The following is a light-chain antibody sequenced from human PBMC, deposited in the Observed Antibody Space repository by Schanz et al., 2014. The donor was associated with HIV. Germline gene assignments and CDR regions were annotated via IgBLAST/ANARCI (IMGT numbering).Light chain of an antibody. CDR3: NSYSHSNTYV. CDR2: EVT. Sequence: QSALTQPASVSGSLGQSVTISCTGTSSDVGGYKYVSWYQQHPGKAPKLMIYEVTKRPLGVPNRFSGSKSGNTASLTISGLQPEDEADYYCNSYSHSNTYVFGSGTKLTVL. V-gene: IGLV2-14*01. J-gene: IGLJ1*01. CDR1: SSDVGGYKY.